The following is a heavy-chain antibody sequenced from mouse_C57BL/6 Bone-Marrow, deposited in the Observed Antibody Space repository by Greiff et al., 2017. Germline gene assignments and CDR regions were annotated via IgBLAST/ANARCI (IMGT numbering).Heavy chain of an antibody. D-gene: IGHD1-1*01. CDR1: GYTFTSYW. CDR2: IDPSDSYT. Sequence: QVQLQQPGAELVMPGASVKLSCKASGYTFTSYWMHWVKQRPGQGLEWIGEIDPSDSYTNYNQKFKGKSTLTVDKSSSTAYMQLSSLTSEDSAVYYCARVSVVAFDYWGQGTTLTVSS. J-gene: IGHJ2*01. V-gene: IGHV1-69*01. CDR3: ARVSVVAFDY.